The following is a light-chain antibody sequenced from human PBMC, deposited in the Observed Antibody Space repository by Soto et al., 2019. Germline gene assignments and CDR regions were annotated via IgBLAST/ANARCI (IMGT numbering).Light chain of an antibody. J-gene: IGKJ3*01. Sequence: EIVLTQSPGTLSLSPGERATLSCRASQSVSVNSLAWYQQKGGQAPRLLIYAASTRATGVPDRFSGTGSGTYFALTISRLETDASSVYYCQQYCGSPFTFGPGPKVDIK. CDR2: AAS. CDR1: QSVSVNS. V-gene: IGKV3-20*01. CDR3: QQYCGSPFT.